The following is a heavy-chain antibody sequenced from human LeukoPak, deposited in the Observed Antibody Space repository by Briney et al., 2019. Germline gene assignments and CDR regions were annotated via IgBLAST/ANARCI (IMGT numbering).Heavy chain of an antibody. CDR1: GGSFSGYY. Sequence: PSETLSLTCAVYGGSFSGYYWSWIRQPPGKGLEWIGVINHSGSTNYNPSLKSRVTISVDTSKNQFSLKLSSVTAADTAVYYCAREGTIVGATRGFPFDYWGQGTLVTVSS. D-gene: IGHD1-26*01. V-gene: IGHV4-34*01. CDR2: INHSGST. CDR3: AREGTIVGATRGFPFDY. J-gene: IGHJ4*02.